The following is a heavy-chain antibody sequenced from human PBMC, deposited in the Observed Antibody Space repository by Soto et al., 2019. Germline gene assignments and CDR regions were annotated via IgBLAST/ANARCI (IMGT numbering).Heavy chain of an antibody. V-gene: IGHV1-2*02. Sequence: ASVKVSCKASGYTFTGYYMHWVRQAPGQGLEWMGWINPNSGGTNYARKFQGRVTMTRDTSISTAYMELSRLRSDDTAVYYCARDITGPVAAACGMDVWGQGTTVTVSS. J-gene: IGHJ6*02. D-gene: IGHD2-15*01. CDR3: ARDITGPVAAACGMDV. CDR1: GYTFTGYY. CDR2: INPNSGGT.